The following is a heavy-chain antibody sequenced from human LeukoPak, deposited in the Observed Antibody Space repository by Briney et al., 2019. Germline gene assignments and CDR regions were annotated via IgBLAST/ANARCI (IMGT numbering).Heavy chain of an antibody. CDR3: ARAPRRNYDFWSGYYFYWFDA. CDR1: GYSFTSYW. Sequence: GESLKISCKGSGYSFTSYWIGWVRQMPGKGLEWMGIIYPGDSDTRYSPSFQGQVTISADKSISTAYLQWSSLKASDTAMYYCARAPRRNYDFWSGYYFYWFDAWGQGTLVTVSS. V-gene: IGHV5-51*01. J-gene: IGHJ5*02. D-gene: IGHD3-3*01. CDR2: IYPGDSDT.